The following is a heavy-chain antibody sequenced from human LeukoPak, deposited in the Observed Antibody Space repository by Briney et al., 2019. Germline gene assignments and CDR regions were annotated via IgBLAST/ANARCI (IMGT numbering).Heavy chain of an antibody. CDR2: ITWNGEKT. CDR3: ARDSDFRYAFGHYGAAFDI. J-gene: IGHJ3*02. Sequence: GGSLRLSCGVSGFTFDDYGMSWVRQVPGKGLEWVSGITWNGEKTGYIDSVKGRFTISRDNAKKSLYLEMNFLRADDTALYYCARDSDFRYAFGHYGAAFDIWGQGTMVTVS. D-gene: IGHD2-2*01. CDR1: GFTFDDYG. V-gene: IGHV3-20*04.